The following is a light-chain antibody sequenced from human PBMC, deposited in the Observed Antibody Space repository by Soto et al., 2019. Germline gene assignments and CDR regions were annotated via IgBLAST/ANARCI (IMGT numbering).Light chain of an antibody. CDR2: LGS. V-gene: IGKV2-28*01. CDR1: QSLLHSNGYNY. Sequence: DIVMTQSPLSLPVTPGEPASISCRSSQSLLHSNGYNYLDWYLQKPGQSPQLLIYLGSNRASGVPDRFSGSGSGTDFTLKISRVEAEDVGVYYWMQALQTSITFGQGTRLEIK. J-gene: IGKJ5*01. CDR3: MQALQTSIT.